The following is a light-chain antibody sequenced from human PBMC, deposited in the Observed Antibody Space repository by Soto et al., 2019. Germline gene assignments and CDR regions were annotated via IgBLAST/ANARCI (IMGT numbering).Light chain of an antibody. CDR3: QQRDNWPPIT. J-gene: IGKJ5*01. V-gene: IGKV3-11*01. CDR2: DAS. CDR1: QSVNVY. Sequence: EIVLTQSPATLSLSPGERATLSCRASQSVNVYLAWYQQKPGQAPRLLIYDASNRATGIPARFSGSGSGTDFTLTISSLEPEDFAVYYCQQRDNWPPITFGQGTRLEIK.